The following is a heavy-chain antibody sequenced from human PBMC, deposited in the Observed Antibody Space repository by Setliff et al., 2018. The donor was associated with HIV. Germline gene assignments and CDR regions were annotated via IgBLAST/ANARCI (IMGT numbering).Heavy chain of an antibody. Sequence: GASVKVSCKTSGFTFSNYAMQWVRQAPGQRLEWMGWISAGNGNTKYSQTFQDRVTITRDTSASTVYVELGSLRSEDTAIYYCARDGGPGSGWGDYSYYFSMDVWGKGTTVTSP. J-gene: IGHJ6*03. CDR3: ARDGGPGSGWGDYSYYFSMDV. V-gene: IGHV1-3*01. CDR2: ISAGNGNT. D-gene: IGHD6-19*01. CDR1: GFTFSNYA.